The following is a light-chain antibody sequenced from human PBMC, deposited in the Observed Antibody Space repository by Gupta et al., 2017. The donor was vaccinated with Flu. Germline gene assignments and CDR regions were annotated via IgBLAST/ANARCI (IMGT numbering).Light chain of an antibody. Sequence: TISNIGNNYLSWYLHLPGTAPKVLIYENDKRPSGISDRFSGSKSGTSATLGIAGLQTGDEADYYCGTWDSSLNAFVFGGGTRLTVL. V-gene: IGLV1-51*02. CDR3: GTWDSSLNAFV. CDR2: END. J-gene: IGLJ2*01. CDR1: ISNIGNNY.